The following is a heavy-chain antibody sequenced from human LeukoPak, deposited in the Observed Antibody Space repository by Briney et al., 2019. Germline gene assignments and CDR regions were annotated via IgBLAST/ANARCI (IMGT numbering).Heavy chain of an antibody. V-gene: IGHV5-51*01. Sequence: GESLKISRKGSGYSFTGYWIGWVRQMPGKGLECMGIIYPADSDTTYSPSFQGQVTISADKSISTTYLQWSSLKASDTAMYYCARLSDFNFDYWGQGTLVTVSS. J-gene: IGHJ4*02. D-gene: IGHD2-21*02. CDR3: ARLSDFNFDY. CDR1: GYSFTGYW. CDR2: IYPADSDT.